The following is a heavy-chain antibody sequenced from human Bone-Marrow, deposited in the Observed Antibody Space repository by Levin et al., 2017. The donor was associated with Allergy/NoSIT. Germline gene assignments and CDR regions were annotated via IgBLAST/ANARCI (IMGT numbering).Heavy chain of an antibody. J-gene: IGHJ4*02. Sequence: KTGESLKISCKGSGYSFTSYWIGWVRQMPGKGLEWMGIIYPGDSDTRYSPSFQGQVTISADKSISTAYLQWSSLKASDTAMYYCARHISVAAAATPLDYWGQGTLVTVSS. CDR3: ARHISVAAAATPLDY. CDR2: IYPGDSDT. V-gene: IGHV5-51*01. CDR1: GYSFTSYW. D-gene: IGHD6-13*01.